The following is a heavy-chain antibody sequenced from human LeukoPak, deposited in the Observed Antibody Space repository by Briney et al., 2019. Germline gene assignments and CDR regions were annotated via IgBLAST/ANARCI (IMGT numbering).Heavy chain of an antibody. V-gene: IGHV3-11*06. J-gene: IGHJ4*02. CDR1: GFTFSDYY. D-gene: IGHD2-8*02. CDR3: ARVATGPYYFDY. CDR2: ISSSSSYT. Sequence: GGSLRLPCAASGFTFSDYYMSWIRQAPGKGLEWVSYISSSSSYTNYADSVKGRFTISRDNAKNSLYLQMNSLRAEDTAVYYCARVATGPYYFDYWGQGTLVTVSS.